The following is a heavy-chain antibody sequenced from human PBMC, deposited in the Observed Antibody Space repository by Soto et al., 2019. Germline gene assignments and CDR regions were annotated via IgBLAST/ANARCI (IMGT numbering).Heavy chain of an antibody. V-gene: IGHV4-34*01. J-gene: IGHJ4*02. CDR2: INHSGST. CDR1: GGSFSGYY. Sequence: SETLSLTCAVYGGSFSGYYWSWIRQPPGKGLEWIGEINHSGSTNYNPSLKSRVTISVDTSKNQFALKLSSVTAADTAVYYCARPNVLRYFDCFAALVYWGQGTLVTVSS. D-gene: IGHD3-9*01. CDR3: ARPNVLRYFDCFAALVY.